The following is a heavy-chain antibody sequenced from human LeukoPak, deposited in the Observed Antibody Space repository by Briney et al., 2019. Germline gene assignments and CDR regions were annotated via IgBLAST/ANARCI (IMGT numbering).Heavy chain of an antibody. V-gene: IGHV3-49*04. J-gene: IGHJ4*02. Sequence: GGSLRLSCTPSGFTFGDYAMTWVRQAPGKGLEWVGLIRSNTFGGTTEYAASVKGRFTISRDDSKSIPYLQMNSLKTEDTAVYYCTRVRGIEYFDYWGQGTLVTVSS. CDR3: TRVRGIEYFDY. D-gene: IGHD3-10*01. CDR1: GFTFGDYA. CDR2: IRSNTFGGTT.